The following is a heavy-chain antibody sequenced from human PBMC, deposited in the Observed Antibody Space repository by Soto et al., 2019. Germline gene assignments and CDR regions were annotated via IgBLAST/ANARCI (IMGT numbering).Heavy chain of an antibody. CDR1: GYTFTSYY. J-gene: IGHJ6*02. Sequence: ASVKVSCKASGYTFTSYYMHWVRQAPGQGLEWMGIINPSGGSTSYAQKFQGRGTMTRDTSTSTVYMELSSLRAEDTAVYSCASGTRSAVAGDFLYYSGMEVWGQGTTVTVSS. V-gene: IGHV1-46*01. CDR3: ASGTRSAVAGDFLYYSGMEV. D-gene: IGHD6-19*01. CDR2: INPSGGST.